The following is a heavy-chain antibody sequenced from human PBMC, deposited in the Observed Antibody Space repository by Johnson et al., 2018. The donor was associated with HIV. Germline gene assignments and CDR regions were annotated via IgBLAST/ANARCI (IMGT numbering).Heavy chain of an antibody. V-gene: IGHV3-30*03. CDR1: GFTFSSYG. CDR3: AFPTGATTAFDI. D-gene: IGHD5-24*01. Sequence: QVQLVESGGGVVQPGRSLRLSCAASGFTFSSYGMHWVRQAPGAGLEWLAVISYDGSNKYYGDSVEGRFTISRENSKNTLYLQMNSLRAEDTAVYYCAFPTGATTAFDIWGQGTMVTVSS. J-gene: IGHJ3*02. CDR2: ISYDGSNK.